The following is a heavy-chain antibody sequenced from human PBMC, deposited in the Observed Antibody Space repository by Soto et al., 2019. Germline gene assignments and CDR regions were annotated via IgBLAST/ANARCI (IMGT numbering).Heavy chain of an antibody. CDR1: GFTFSSYS. CDR2: ISYDGNRI. D-gene: IGHD2-21*02. V-gene: IGHV3-30-3*02. CDR3: ARGLVVTAKGWFDL. Sequence: QVQLVESGGGVVQRGGSLRLSCAASGFTFSSYSMNWVRQSPGKGLEWVAGISYDGNRIYYADSVKGRFTISRDNAKNTMFLQMSGLRPEDTAVYYCARGLVVTAKGWFDLWGQGTQVTVSS. J-gene: IGHJ5*02.